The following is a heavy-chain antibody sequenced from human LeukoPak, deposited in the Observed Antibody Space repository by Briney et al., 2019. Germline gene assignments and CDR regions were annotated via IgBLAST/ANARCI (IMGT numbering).Heavy chain of an antibody. CDR1: GFTFSSYG. CDR2: IRYDGSNK. Sequence: GGSLRLSCAASGFTFSSYGMHWVRQAPGKGLEWVAFIRYDGSNKYYADSVKGRFTISRDNSKNTLYLQMNSLRAEDTAVYYCAKDLAFADRSWFDPWGQGTLVTVSS. CDR3: AKDLAFADRSWFDP. J-gene: IGHJ5*02. D-gene: IGHD3-10*01. V-gene: IGHV3-30*02.